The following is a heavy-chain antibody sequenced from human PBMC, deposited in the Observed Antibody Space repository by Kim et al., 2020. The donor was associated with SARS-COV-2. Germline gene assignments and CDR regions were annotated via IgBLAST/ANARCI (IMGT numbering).Heavy chain of an antibody. Sequence: SETLSLTCSVSGDSISRGDSYWGWIRQPPGKGLEWIANVYYTGGTYYNPSLKSRVTISMDTSNNRFSLKIVSLTAADTAVYFCARDRGDGHGPNIFDYW. CDR1: GDSISRGDSY. D-gene: IGHD2-21*01. CDR2: VYYTGGT. J-gene: IGHJ4*01. V-gene: IGHV4-39*07. CDR3: ARDRGDGHGPNIFDY.